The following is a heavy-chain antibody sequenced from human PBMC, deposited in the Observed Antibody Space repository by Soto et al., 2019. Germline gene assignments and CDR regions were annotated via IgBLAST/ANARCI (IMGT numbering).Heavy chain of an antibody. Sequence: QVQLVQSGAEVKEPGDSVRVSCEASGYTFTAYHIHWVRQAPGQGLEWMGWINPKFGDTTYAQDFQGRVSMTRDMSIITVYMELRRLTSDDTAIYYCARNMDYYYGRGSGNGHGVWGQGTTVTVFS. CDR1: GYTFTAYH. V-gene: IGHV1-2*02. CDR3: ARNMDYYYGRGSGNGHGV. D-gene: IGHD3-10*02. CDR2: INPKFGDT. J-gene: IGHJ6*02.